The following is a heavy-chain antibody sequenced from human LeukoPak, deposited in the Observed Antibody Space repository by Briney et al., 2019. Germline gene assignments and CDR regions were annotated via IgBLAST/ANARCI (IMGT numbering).Heavy chain of an antibody. J-gene: IGHJ4*02. Sequence: GGSLRLSCAASGFTFSSYAMSWVRQAPGKGLEWVSAISGSGGSTYYADSVKGRFTISRDNSKDTLYLQMNSLRAEDTAVYYCAKDGGSWGYFDYWGQGTLVTVSS. CDR2: ISGSGGST. D-gene: IGHD3-16*01. CDR3: AKDGGSWGYFDY. CDR1: GFTFSSYA. V-gene: IGHV3-23*01.